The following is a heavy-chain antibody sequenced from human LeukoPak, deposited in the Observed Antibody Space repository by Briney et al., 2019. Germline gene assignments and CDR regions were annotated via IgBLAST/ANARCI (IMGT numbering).Heavy chain of an antibody. CDR2: IWYDGSIK. CDR3: ARIACTGGNCKPYYYYGLDV. V-gene: IGHV3-33*01. D-gene: IGHD2-8*02. Sequence: GRSLRLSCAASGFTFSSYGMHWVRQAPGKGLEWVAVIWYDGSIKYYADSVKGRFTFSRDNPKSTLYLQMNSLRAEDTAVYYCARIACTGGNCKPYYYYGLDVWGQGTTVTVSS. J-gene: IGHJ6*02. CDR1: GFTFSSYG.